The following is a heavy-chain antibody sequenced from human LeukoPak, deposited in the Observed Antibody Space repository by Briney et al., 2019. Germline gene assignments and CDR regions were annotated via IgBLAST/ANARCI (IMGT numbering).Heavy chain of an antibody. CDR3: ARLDYYDSSGYYYENAFDI. Sequence: SETLSLTCAVYGGSFSGYYWGWIRQPPGKGLEWIGEINHSGSTNYNPSLKSRVTISVDTSKNQFSLKLSSVTAADTAVYYCARLDYYDSSGYYYENAFDIWGQGTMVTVSS. D-gene: IGHD3-22*01. J-gene: IGHJ3*02. CDR2: INHSGST. V-gene: IGHV4-34*01. CDR1: GGSFSGYY.